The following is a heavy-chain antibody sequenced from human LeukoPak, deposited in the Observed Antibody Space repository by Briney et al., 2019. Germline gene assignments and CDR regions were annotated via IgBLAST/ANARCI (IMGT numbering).Heavy chain of an antibody. CDR3: ARALRDCGGDCYAYGMDV. D-gene: IGHD2-21*02. J-gene: IGHJ6*02. V-gene: IGHV1-8*01. Sequence: ASVKVSCKASGYTFTSYDINWLRQATGQGLEWMGWMNPNSGNTGYAQKFQGRVTMTRNTSISTAYMELSSLRSEDTAVYYCARALRDCGGDCYAYGMDVWGQGTTVTVSS. CDR2: MNPNSGNT. CDR1: GYTFTSYD.